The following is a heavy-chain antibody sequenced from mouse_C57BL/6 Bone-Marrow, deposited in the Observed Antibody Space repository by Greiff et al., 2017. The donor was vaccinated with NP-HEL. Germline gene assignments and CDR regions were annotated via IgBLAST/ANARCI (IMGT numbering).Heavy chain of an antibody. D-gene: IGHD1-1*01. Sequence: EVQVVESGAELVRPGASVKLSCTASGFNIKDDYMHWVKQRPEQGLEWIGWIDPENGDTEYASKFQGKATITADTSSNTAYLQLSSLTSEDTAVYYCTTLLLRWYFDVWGTGTTVTVSS. CDR2: IDPENGDT. V-gene: IGHV14-4*01. CDR1: GFNIKDDY. CDR3: TTLLLRWYFDV. J-gene: IGHJ1*03.